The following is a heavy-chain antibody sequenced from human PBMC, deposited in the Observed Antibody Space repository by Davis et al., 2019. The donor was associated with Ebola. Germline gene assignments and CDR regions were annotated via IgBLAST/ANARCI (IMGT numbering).Heavy chain of an antibody. CDR2: TNSDGSIT. V-gene: IGHV3-74*01. CDR1: GFTFSSNW. D-gene: IGHD3-3*01. Sequence: GESLKISCAASGFTFSSNWMHWVRQAPGKGLVWVSRTNSDGSITSYADSVKGRFTISRDNAKNTLYLQMNSLRDEDTAVYYCARDRVTIFGVVIMRDAFDIWGQGTMVTVSS. J-gene: IGHJ3*02. CDR3: ARDRVTIFGVVIMRDAFDI.